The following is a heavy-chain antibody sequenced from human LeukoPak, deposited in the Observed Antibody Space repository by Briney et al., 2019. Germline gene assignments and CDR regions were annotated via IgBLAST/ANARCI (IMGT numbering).Heavy chain of an antibody. Sequence: GGSLRLSCTASGFTFSSYWMSWVRQAPGKGLEWVANIKQDGSEKYYVDSVKGRFTISRDNAKNSLYLQMNSLRAEDTAVYYCAREMLAVAGRGPDYWGQGTLVTVSS. CDR3: AREMLAVAGRGPDY. D-gene: IGHD6-19*01. V-gene: IGHV3-7*01. CDR2: IKQDGSEK. CDR1: GFTFSSYW. J-gene: IGHJ4*02.